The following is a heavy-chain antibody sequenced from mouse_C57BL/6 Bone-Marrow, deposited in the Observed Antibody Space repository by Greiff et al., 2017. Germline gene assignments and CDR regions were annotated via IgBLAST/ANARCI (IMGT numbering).Heavy chain of an antibody. J-gene: IGHJ4*01. V-gene: IGHV5S21*01. CDR1: GFTFSSYA. Sequence: EVKLVESGEGLVKPGGSLKLSCAASGFTFSSYAMSWVRQTPEKRLEWVAYISSGGDYIYYADTVKGRYTISRDNARNTLYLQMSSLKSEDTAMYYGARAYYYDSRGDAMDYWGQGTSVTVSS. D-gene: IGHD1-1*01. CDR2: ISSGGDYI. CDR3: ARAYYYDSRGDAMDY.